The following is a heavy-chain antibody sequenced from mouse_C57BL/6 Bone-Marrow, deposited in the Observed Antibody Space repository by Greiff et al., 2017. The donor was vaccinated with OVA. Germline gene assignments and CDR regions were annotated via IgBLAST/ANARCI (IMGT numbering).Heavy chain of an antibody. Sequence: EVQLQESGPVLVKPGASVKMSCKASGYTFTDYYMNWVKQSHGKSLEWIGVINPYNGGTSYNQKFKGKATLTVDKSSSTAYMELNSLTSEDSAVYYCARAFRGYCDYWGQGTTLTVSS. V-gene: IGHV1-19*01. CDR2: INPYNGGT. J-gene: IGHJ2*01. CDR3: ARAFRGYCDY. CDR1: GYTFTDYY.